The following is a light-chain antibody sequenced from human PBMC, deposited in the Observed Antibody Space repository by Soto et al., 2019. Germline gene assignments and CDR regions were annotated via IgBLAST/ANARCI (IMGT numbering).Light chain of an antibody. CDR3: CSYTRSGTLI. CDR2: GAS. Sequence: SVLPPAAPVCGSPGPPNPYSSCGNSSDIGDYNYVSWYQQHPGEVPKVIIYGASNRPSGVSYRFSGTKSGNTASLTISGLQAGDEADYYCCSYTRSGTLIFGTGTKVTVL. J-gene: IGLJ1*01. CDR1: SSDIGDYNY. V-gene: IGLV2-14*01.